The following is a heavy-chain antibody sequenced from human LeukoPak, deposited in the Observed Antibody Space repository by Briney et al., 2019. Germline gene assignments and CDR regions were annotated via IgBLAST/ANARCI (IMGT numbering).Heavy chain of an antibody. J-gene: IGHJ4*02. CDR3: ARVGYDILTGYYSFDY. Sequence: QPGGSLRLSCAASGLTFNSYAMSWVRQAPGKGLEWVANIKQDGSEKYYVDSVKGRFTISRDNAKNSLYLQMNSLRAEDTAVYYCARVGYDILTGYYSFDYWGQGTLVTVSS. CDR2: IKQDGSEK. D-gene: IGHD3-9*01. CDR1: GLTFNSYA. V-gene: IGHV3-7*01.